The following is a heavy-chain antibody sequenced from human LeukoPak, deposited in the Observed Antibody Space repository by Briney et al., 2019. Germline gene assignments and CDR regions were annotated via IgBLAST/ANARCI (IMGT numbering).Heavy chain of an antibody. D-gene: IGHD6-13*01. V-gene: IGHV5-51*01. J-gene: IGHJ2*01. CDR3: ARWERGGAAAGWYFDL. Sequence: GGSLKISCKGSGYSFTSYWIGWVRQMPGKGLEWMGIIYPGDSDTRYSPSFQGQVTISADKSISTAYLQWSSLKASDTAMYYCARWERGGAAAGWYFDLWGRGTLVTVSS. CDR1: GYSFTSYW. CDR2: IYPGDSDT.